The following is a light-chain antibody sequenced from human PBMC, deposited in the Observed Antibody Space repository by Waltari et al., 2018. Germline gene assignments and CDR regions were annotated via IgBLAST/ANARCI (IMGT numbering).Light chain of an antibody. Sequence: DVQMTQSPSTLSASVGDRVTIPCRASQKIREWLAWDQQRPGKAPRPLIYGASTLQTGVPARFSGSGSGTEFTLTIHSLQPDDFATYYCQQYNGYFTWTFGQGTKVEIK. CDR1: QKIREW. J-gene: IGKJ1*01. CDR2: GAS. V-gene: IGKV1-5*01. CDR3: QQYNGYFTWT.